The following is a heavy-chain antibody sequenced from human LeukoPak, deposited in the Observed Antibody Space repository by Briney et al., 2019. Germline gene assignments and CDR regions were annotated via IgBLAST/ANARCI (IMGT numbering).Heavy chain of an antibody. V-gene: IGHV4-34*01. Sequence: SESLSLTCAVYGGSFSGYYWSWIRQPPGKGLEWIGEINHSGSTNYNPSLKSRVIISVDTSKNQFSLKLSSVTAADTAAYYCAREPATVVNNWFDPWGQGTLVTVSS. CDR3: AREPATVVNNWFDP. CDR2: INHSGST. J-gene: IGHJ5*02. CDR1: GGSFSGYY. D-gene: IGHD2-21*01.